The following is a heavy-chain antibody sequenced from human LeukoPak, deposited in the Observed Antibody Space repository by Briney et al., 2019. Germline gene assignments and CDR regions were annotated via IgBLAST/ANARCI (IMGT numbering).Heavy chain of an antibody. D-gene: IGHD2-2*01. CDR1: GGSFSGYY. V-gene: IGHV4-34*01. CDR3: ARGLGYCSSTSCYLYWFDP. J-gene: IGHJ5*02. CDR2: INHSGST. Sequence: SETLSLTCAVYGGSFSGYYWSWIRQPPGKGLEWIGEINHSGSTNYNPSLKSRVTISVDTSKNQFSLKLSSVTAADTAVYYCARGLGYCSSTSCYLYWFDPWGQGTLVTVSS.